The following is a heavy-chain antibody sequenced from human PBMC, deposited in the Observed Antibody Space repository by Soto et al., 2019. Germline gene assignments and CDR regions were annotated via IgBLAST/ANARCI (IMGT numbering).Heavy chain of an antibody. V-gene: IGHV1-18*04. CDR3: ARAACSGGSCYGKIYYYYYGMDV. Sequence: QVQLVQSGAEVKKPGASVKVTCKASGYTFTSYGISWVRQAPGQGLEWMGWISAYNGNTNYAQKLQGRVTMTTDTSTSTACMELRSLRSDDTAVYYCARAACSGGSCYGKIYYYYYGMDVWGQGTTVTVSS. D-gene: IGHD2-15*01. J-gene: IGHJ6*02. CDR2: ISAYNGNT. CDR1: GYTFTSYG.